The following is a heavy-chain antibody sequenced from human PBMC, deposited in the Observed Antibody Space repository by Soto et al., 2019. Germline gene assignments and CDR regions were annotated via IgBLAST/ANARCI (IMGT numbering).Heavy chain of an antibody. Sequence: SVKVSCKASGGTFSSYPINWVRQAPGQGLEWMGGIIPFFGTTHSAQKFQGRVTITADESTSTAYMELSSLRSEDTAVYYCASRPVMEVAQYGNWFDPWGQGTLVTVSS. CDR1: GGTFSSYP. V-gene: IGHV1-69*13. D-gene: IGHD2-15*01. CDR2: IIPFFGTT. CDR3: ASRPVMEVAQYGNWFDP. J-gene: IGHJ5*02.